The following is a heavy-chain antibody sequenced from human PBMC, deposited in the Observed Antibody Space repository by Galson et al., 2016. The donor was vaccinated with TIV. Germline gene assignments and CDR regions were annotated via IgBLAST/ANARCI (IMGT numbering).Heavy chain of an antibody. J-gene: IGHJ6*02. Sequence: SLRLSCAASGFTFHDYGMHWVRQAPGKGLEWVSGISSNSVSRGYADSVKGRFTASKDNAKNSLYLQMNSLRGEDTALYYCSKARGYGYGSPRDYYYGMDVWGQGTTVIVSS. CDR2: ISSNSVSR. CDR1: GFTFHDYG. CDR3: SKARGYGYGSPRDYYYGMDV. D-gene: IGHD5-18*01. V-gene: IGHV3-9*01.